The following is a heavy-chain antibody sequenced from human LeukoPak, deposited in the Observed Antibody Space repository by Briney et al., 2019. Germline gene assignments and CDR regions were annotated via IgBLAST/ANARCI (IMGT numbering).Heavy chain of an antibody. CDR3: AKVLSAGAGLSYFDY. CDR1: GFTFSSYP. CDR2: IGSSAGDT. V-gene: IGHV3-23*01. Sequence: PGGSLRLACAASGFTFSSYPMTWVRQAPGKGLEWVSTIGSSAGDTHYADSVKGRFTISRDNSKNTLYLQMNSLRAEDTAVYYCAKVLSAGAGLSYFDYWGQGTLGTLSS. D-gene: IGHD3-16*01. J-gene: IGHJ4*02.